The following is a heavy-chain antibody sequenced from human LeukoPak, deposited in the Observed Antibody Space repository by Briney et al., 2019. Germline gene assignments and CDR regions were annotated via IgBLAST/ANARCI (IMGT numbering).Heavy chain of an antibody. CDR2: ISSSSSYI. Sequence: GGSLRLSCAASGFTFKSYSMNWVRQAPGKGLEWVSSISSSSSYIYYADSVKGRFTISRDNAKNSLYLQMNSLRAEDTAVYYCARDRLPLGFDYWGQGTLVTVSS. D-gene: IGHD7-27*01. J-gene: IGHJ4*02. CDR1: GFTFKSYS. V-gene: IGHV3-21*01. CDR3: ARDRLPLGFDY.